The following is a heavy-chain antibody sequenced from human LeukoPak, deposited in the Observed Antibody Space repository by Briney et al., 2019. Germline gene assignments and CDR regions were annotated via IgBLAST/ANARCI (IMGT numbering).Heavy chain of an antibody. CDR1: GFTFSSYD. CDR2: ISGYNGNT. Sequence: ASVKVSCKASGFTFSSYDITWVRQAPGHGLEWMGWISGYNGNTNYAQKLQGRVTMTTDTSTNTAYMELRSLRSDDTTVYYCARVDYYNGNNYYSPSKYFHHWGQGTLVTVSS. V-gene: IGHV1-18*01. J-gene: IGHJ1*01. D-gene: IGHD3-10*01. CDR3: ARVDYYNGNNYYSPSKYFHH.